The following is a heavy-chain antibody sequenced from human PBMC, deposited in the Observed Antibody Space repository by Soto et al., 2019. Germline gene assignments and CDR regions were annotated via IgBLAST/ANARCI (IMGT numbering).Heavy chain of an antibody. CDR3: ASGGYCSSTSCSGSHYSGMDV. CDR1: GFTFSSYW. J-gene: IGHJ6*02. CDR2: INSDGSST. Sequence: GGSLRLSCAASGFTFSSYWMHWVRQAPGKGLVWVSRINSDGSSTSYADSVKGRFTISRDNAKNTLYLQMNSLRAEDTAVYYCASGGYCSSTSCSGSHYSGMDVWGHGTTVPVSS. D-gene: IGHD2-2*01. V-gene: IGHV3-74*01.